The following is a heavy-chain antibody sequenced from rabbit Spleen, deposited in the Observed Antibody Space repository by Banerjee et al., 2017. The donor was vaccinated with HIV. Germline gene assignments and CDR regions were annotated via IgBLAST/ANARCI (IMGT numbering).Heavy chain of an antibody. CDR3: ARDAGTSFSTYGMDL. CDR1: GFTFSSGHY. CDR2: AYAGSSDST. J-gene: IGHJ6*01. Sequence: QEQLVESGGGLVQPEGSLTLTCTASGFTFSSGHYMCWVRQAPGKGLEWVACAYAGSSDSTYSATWAKGRFTISKTSSTSVTLQMTSLTAADTATYFCARDAGTSFSTYGMDLWGPGTLVTVS. V-gene: IGHV1S45*01. D-gene: IGHD4-2*01.